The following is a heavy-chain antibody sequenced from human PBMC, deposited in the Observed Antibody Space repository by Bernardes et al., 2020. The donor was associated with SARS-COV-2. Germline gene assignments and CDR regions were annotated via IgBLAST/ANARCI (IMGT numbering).Heavy chain of an antibody. V-gene: IGHV3-53*01. D-gene: IGHD3-3*01. CDR2: LYGGGNT. CDR3: ARVPDQIRFLEWFYLDV. CDR1: GFTVSRNY. J-gene: IGHJ6*03. Sequence: GGSLRLSCTASGFTVSRNYMSWVRQAPRKGLEWVSVLYGGGNTYYANSVKGRFTISRDNSKNTLYLQMNSLRAEDTAVYYCARVPDQIRFLEWFYLDVWGKGTTVTVSS.